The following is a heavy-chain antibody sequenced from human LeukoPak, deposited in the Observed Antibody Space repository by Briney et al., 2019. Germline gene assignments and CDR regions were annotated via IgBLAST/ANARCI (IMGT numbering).Heavy chain of an antibody. Sequence: SETLSLTCAVYGGSFSGYYWSWIRQPPGKGLEWIGEINHSGSTNYNPSLKSRVTISVDTSKNQFSLKLSSVTAADTAVYYCARVRAPMQRTWLYYYYYGMDVWGQGTTVTVSS. D-gene: IGHD6-25*01. J-gene: IGHJ6*02. V-gene: IGHV4-34*01. CDR2: INHSGST. CDR3: ARVRAPMQRTWLYYYYYGMDV. CDR1: GGSFSGYY.